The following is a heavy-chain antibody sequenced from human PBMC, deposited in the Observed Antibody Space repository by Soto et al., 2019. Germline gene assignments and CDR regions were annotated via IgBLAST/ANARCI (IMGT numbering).Heavy chain of an antibody. Sequence: GGSLRLSCAASGFTFSSYDMHWVRQATGKGLEWVSAIGTAGDTYYPGSVKGRFTISRENAKNSLYLQMNSLRAEDTAVYYCARVSDYYGSGSRTYYYGMDVWGQGTTVTVSS. D-gene: IGHD3-10*01. CDR3: ARVSDYYGSGSRTYYYGMDV. CDR1: GFTFSSYD. J-gene: IGHJ6*02. CDR2: IGTAGDT. V-gene: IGHV3-13*01.